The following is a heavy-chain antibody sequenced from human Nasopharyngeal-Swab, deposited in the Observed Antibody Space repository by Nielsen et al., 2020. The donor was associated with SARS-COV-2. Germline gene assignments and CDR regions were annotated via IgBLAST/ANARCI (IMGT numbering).Heavy chain of an antibody. V-gene: IGHV3-33*01. Sequence: GESLKISCAASGFTFSSYGMHWVRQAPGKGLEWVAVIWYDGSNKYYADSVKGRFTISRDNSKNTLYLQMNSPRAEDTAVYYCARDFRFGETTMVDVWGQGTTVTVSS. J-gene: IGHJ6*02. D-gene: IGHD3-10*01. CDR2: IWYDGSNK. CDR3: ARDFRFGETTMVDV. CDR1: GFTFSSYG.